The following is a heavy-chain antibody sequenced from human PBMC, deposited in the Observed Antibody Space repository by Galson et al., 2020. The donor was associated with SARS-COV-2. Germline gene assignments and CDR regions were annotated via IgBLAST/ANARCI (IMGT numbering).Heavy chain of an antibody. D-gene: IGHD3-10*01. CDR2: IRSKANSYAT. CDR1: GFTFSGSA. V-gene: IGHV3-73*01. Sequence: GESLKISCAASGFTFSGSAMHWVRQASGKGLEWVGRIRSKANSYATAYAASVKGRFTISRDDSKNTAYLQMNSLKTEDTAVYYCARLNPTSGSYYDALDIWGQGTMVTVSS. CDR3: ARLNPTSGSYYDALDI. J-gene: IGHJ3*02.